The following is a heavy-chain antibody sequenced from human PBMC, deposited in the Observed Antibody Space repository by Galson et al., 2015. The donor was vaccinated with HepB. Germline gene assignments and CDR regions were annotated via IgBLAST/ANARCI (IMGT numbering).Heavy chain of an antibody. J-gene: IGHJ5*02. D-gene: IGHD7-27*01. CDR3: ARDPFTFAKPGELGSHWFDP. V-gene: IGHV1-46*01. CDR2: INPSGGDT. CDR1: GYTFTSYY. Sequence: SVKVSCKASGYTFTSYYIHWVRQAPGQGLEWVGIINPSGGDTNYAQKFQGRVTMTRDTSTSTVYMELSSLRSEDTAVYHCARDPFTFAKPGELGSHWFDPWGQGTLVTVSS.